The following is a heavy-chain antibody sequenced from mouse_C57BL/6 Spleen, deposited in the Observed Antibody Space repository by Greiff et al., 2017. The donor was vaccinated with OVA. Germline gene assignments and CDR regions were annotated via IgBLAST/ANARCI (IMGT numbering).Heavy chain of an antibody. D-gene: IGHD1-1*01. CDR2: INPNNGGT. CDR1: GYTFTDYN. J-gene: IGHJ2*01. V-gene: IGHV1-18*01. CDR3: ARPYYYGSSYYFDY. Sequence: VQLQQSGPELVKPGASVKIPCKASGYTFTDYNMDWVKQSHGQSLEWIGDINPNNGGTIYNQKFKGKATLTVDKSSSTAYMELRSLTSEDTAVYYSARPYYYGSSYYFDYWGQGTTLTVSS.